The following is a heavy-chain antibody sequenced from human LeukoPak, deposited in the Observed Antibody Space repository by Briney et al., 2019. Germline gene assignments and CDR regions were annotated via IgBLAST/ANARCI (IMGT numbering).Heavy chain of an antibody. J-gene: IGHJ4*02. D-gene: IGHD3-22*01. Sequence: PSEPLSLTCTVSGGSISSYYWSWIRQPPGKGLEWIGYIYYNGRTNYNPSLKSRVTLSLDTSTNQFSLKLSSVTAADTAVYYCARDDSGGYYYFYYWGQGTLVTVSS. V-gene: IGHV4-59*01. CDR2: IYYNGRT. CDR1: GGSISSYY. CDR3: ARDDSGGYYYFYY.